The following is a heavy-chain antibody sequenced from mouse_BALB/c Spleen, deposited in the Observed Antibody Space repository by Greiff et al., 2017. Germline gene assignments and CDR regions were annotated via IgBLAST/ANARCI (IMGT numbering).Heavy chain of an antibody. Sequence: EVKVVESGGGLVQPGGSRKLSCAASGFTFSSFGMHWVRQAPEKGLEWVAYISSGSSTIYYADTVKGRFTISRDNPKNTLFLQMTSLRSEDTAMYYCARSASLSSSFAYWGQGTLVTVSA. CDR1: GFTFSSFG. CDR3: ARSASLSSSFAY. CDR2: ISSGSSTI. V-gene: IGHV5-17*02. D-gene: IGHD6-5*01. J-gene: IGHJ3*01.